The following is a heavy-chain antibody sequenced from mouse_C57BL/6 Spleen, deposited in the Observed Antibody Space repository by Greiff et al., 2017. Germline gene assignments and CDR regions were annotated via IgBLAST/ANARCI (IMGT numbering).Heavy chain of an antibody. J-gene: IGHJ2*01. CDR2: IRNKANGYTT. V-gene: IGHV7-3*01. CDR3: ARSYGSTYFDY. Sequence: EVHLVESGGGLVQPGGSLSLSCAASGFTFTDYYMSWVRQPPGKALEWLGFIRNKANGYTTEYSASVKGRFTISRDNSQSILYLQMNALRAEDSATYYCARSYGSTYFDYWGQGTTLTVSA. D-gene: IGHD1-1*01. CDR1: GFTFTDYY.